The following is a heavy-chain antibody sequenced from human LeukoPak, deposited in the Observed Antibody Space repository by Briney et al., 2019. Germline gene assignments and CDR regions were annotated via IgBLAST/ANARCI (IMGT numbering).Heavy chain of an antibody. D-gene: IGHD1-26*01. CDR2: IYSGGNT. V-gene: IGHV3-66*01. J-gene: IGHJ3*02. CDR3: ARDTGVGPTSDAFDI. CDR1: GFNVSSNY. Sequence: PGGSLRLSCAASGFNVSSNYMSWVRQARGKGLEWVSDIYSGGNTYYGDSLKGRFTISRDNSKNTLYLQMNSLRPEDTAVYYCARDTGVGPTSDAFDIWGQGTMVTVSS.